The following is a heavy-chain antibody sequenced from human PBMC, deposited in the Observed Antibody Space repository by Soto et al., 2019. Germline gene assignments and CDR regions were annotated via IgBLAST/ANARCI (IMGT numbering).Heavy chain of an antibody. J-gene: IGHJ4*02. D-gene: IGHD1-26*01. V-gene: IGHV4-59*08. Sequence: QVQLQESGPGLVKPSETLSLTCTVSDGSISSYYWSWIRQAPGKGLEWIGYIHFSGSTKYNPSLNSRVTTSSDTSNNQFSLKVTSVTAADTAVYYCARQYSNAFDYWGQGTLVTVSS. CDR3: ARQYSNAFDY. CDR1: DGSISSYY. CDR2: IHFSGST.